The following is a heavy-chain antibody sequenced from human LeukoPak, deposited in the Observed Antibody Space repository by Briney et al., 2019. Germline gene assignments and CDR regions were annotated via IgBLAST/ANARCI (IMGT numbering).Heavy chain of an antibody. Sequence: PGGSLRLSCAASTFTFSSHWMHWVRQAPGRGLEWVAGLNPVGSDKYYVDSVKGQFTISRDNAKNSLYLQMNSLRAEDTAVYYCLGIGDLGWGQGTLVTVSS. V-gene: IGHV3-7*01. CDR2: LNPVGSDK. CDR3: LGIGDLG. CDR1: TFTFSSHW. J-gene: IGHJ4*02.